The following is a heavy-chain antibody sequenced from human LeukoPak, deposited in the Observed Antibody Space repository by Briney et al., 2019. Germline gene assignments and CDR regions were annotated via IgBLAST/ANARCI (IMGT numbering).Heavy chain of an antibody. D-gene: IGHD3-22*01. V-gene: IGHV1-69*13. CDR1: GGTFSSYA. Sequence: GASVKVSCKASGGTFSSYAISWVRQAPGQGLEWMGGIIPIFGTANYAQKFQGRVTITADESTSTAYMELSSLRSEDTAVYYCAREITMIVVGHSNWFDPWGQGTLVTVSS. CDR3: AREITMIVVGHSNWFDP. J-gene: IGHJ5*02. CDR2: IIPIFGTA.